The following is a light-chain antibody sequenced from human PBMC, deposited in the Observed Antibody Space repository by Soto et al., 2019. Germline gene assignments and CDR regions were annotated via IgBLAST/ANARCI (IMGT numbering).Light chain of an antibody. CDR1: QSVSSNY. CDR2: GAS. CDR3: QQYGSSPWT. J-gene: IGKJ1*01. Sequence: EIVLTQSPGTLSLSPGERATLSCRASQSVSSNYLAWYQQKPGQAPRPFIYGASSRATGIPDRFSGSGAGTDFTLTISRLEPEDFAVYYCQQYGSSPWTFGQGTKVDI. V-gene: IGKV3-20*01.